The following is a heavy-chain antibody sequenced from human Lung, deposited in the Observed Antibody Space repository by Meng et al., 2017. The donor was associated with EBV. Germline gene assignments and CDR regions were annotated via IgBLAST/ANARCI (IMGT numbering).Heavy chain of an antibody. CDR1: GISGYW. CDR2: INEDGSIV. CDR3: AKDCFGAWDY. J-gene: IGHJ4*02. D-gene: IGHD1-26*01. Sequence: GGVCVQLGGSLRLSCVGSGISGYWVHWVRQVPGKGLVWVSRINEDGSIVNYADSVKGRFTIFRDNAKNTVSLQMNSLRVEDTALYYCAKDCFGAWDYWGQGTLVTVSS. V-gene: IGHV3-74*01.